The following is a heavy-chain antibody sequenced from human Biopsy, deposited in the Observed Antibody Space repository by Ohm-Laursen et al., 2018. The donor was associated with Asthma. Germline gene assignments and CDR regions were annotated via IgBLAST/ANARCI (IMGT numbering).Heavy chain of an antibody. CDR3: ARDVMEWYLPAFDF. CDR2: GGSYYDGGLK. CDR1: GFTFRSYA. V-gene: IGHV3-30-3*01. Sequence: RSLRLSCAASGFTFRSYAMHWVRQAPGKGLEWVAGGGSYYDGGLKYYADSVNGRFTVSRDDSKNTLYLQMNSLIPDDTAVYYCARDVMEWYLPAFDFWGQGTLVTVSS. D-gene: IGHD3-3*01. J-gene: IGHJ4*02.